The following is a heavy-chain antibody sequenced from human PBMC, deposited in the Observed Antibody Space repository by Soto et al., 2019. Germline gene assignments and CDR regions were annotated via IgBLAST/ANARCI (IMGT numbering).Heavy chain of an antibody. Sequence: GGSPRLCCAACGFTVCSYGMHGVRQDPGKGLEWVAVISYDGSNKYYADSVKGRFTISRDNSKNTLYLQMNSLRAEDTAVYYCAKLLWFGELPYGMDVWGQGTTVTVSS. CDR1: GFTVCSYG. D-gene: IGHD3-10*01. J-gene: IGHJ6*02. CDR3: AKLLWFGELPYGMDV. CDR2: ISYDGSNK. V-gene: IGHV3-30*18.